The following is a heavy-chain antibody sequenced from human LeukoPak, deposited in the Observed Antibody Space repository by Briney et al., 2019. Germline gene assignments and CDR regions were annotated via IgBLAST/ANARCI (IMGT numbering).Heavy chain of an antibody. J-gene: IGHJ4*02. Sequence: GRSLRLSCAASGFTFSSYGMHWVRQAPRKVLEWVAVISYDGSNKYYADSVKGRFTISRDNSKNTLYLQMNSLRAEDTAVYYCAKASPNSGSYFDYWGQGTLVTVSS. V-gene: IGHV3-30*18. CDR2: ISYDGSNK. CDR3: AKASPNSGSYFDY. D-gene: IGHD1-26*01. CDR1: GFTFSSYG.